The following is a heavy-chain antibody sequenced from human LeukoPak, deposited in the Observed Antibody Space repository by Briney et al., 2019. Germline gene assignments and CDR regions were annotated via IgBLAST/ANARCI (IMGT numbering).Heavy chain of an antibody. J-gene: IGHJ4*02. CDR3: ARASGNRVPRSPIAY. CDR1: GFTFNNYA. CDR2: VSGSSANT. V-gene: IGHV3-23*01. D-gene: IGHD3-3*01. Sequence: PGGSLRLSCAASGFTFNNYAMSWVRQAPGKGLEWVSGVSGSSANTYYADSVKGRFTISRDNAKNTLYLQMNSMRAEDTAVYYCARASGNRVPRSPIAYWGQGTLVTVSS.